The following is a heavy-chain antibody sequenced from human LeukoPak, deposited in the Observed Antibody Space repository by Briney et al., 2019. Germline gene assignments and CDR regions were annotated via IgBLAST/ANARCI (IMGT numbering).Heavy chain of an antibody. D-gene: IGHD3-10*01. J-gene: IGHJ4*02. CDR1: GFTVSSNY. CDR2: IYSGGST. Sequence: GGSLRLSCAASGFTVSSNYMSWVRQAPGKGLEWVSVIYSGGSTYYADSVKGRFTISRDNSKNTLYLQMNSLRAEDTAVYYCARRRRGLGYYGSGSPFDYWGQGTLVTVSS. CDR3: ARRRRGLGYYGSGSPFDY. V-gene: IGHV3-66*01.